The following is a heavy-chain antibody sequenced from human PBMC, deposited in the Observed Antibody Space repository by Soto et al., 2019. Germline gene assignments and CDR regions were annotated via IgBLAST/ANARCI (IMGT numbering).Heavy chain of an antibody. CDR3: ARVGAFYSNSWYYFDY. CDR1: GYTFTSYA. J-gene: IGHJ4*02. Sequence: ASLRVSCKASGYTFTSYAMHWVRQAPGQRLEWMGWINAGNGNTKYSQKFQGRVTITRDTSASTAYMELSSLRSEDTAVYYCARVGAFYSNSWYYFDYWGQGTLVTVSS. CDR2: INAGNGNT. V-gene: IGHV1-3*01. D-gene: IGHD6-13*01.